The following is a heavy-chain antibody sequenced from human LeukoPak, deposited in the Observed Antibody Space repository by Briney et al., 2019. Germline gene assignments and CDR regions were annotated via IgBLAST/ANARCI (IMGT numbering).Heavy chain of an antibody. CDR1: GFTFSSYS. J-gene: IGHJ3*02. V-gene: IGHV3-21*01. D-gene: IGHD4-17*01. CDR3: ARILYGAYAFDI. CDR2: ISSSSSYI. Sequence: GGPLRLSCAASGFTFSSYSMNWVRQAPGKGLEWVSSISSSSSYIYYADSVKGRFTISRDNAKNSLYLQMNSLRAEDTAVYYCARILYGAYAFDIWGQGTMVTVSS.